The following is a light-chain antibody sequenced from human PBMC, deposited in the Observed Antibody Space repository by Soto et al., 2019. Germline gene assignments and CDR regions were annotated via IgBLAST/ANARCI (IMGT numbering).Light chain of an antibody. Sequence: DIQMTQSPSTLSASVGDRVTITCLSRQSISSWLAWYQQKPGKATKLLIYDASSLESGVPSRCIGSGSGTEFAHPVSSRQPDDFATYYCQQYSTFGPGTIVDIK. V-gene: IGKV1-5*01. CDR1: QSISSW. CDR2: DAS. CDR3: QQYST. J-gene: IGKJ3*01.